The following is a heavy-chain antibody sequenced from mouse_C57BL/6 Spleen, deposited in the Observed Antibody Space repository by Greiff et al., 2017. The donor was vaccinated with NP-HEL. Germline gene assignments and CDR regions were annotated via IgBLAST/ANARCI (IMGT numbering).Heavy chain of an antibody. CDR1: GYSITSGYD. CDR3: ARVGGYYWYFDV. V-gene: IGHV3-1*01. Sequence: EVQLQESGPGMVKPSQSLSLTCTVTGYSITSGYDWHWIRHFPGNKLEWMGYISYSGSTNYNPSLKSRISITHDTSKNHFFLKLNSVTTEDTATYYCARVGGYYWYFDVWGTGTTVTVSS. CDR2: ISYSGST. J-gene: IGHJ1*03. D-gene: IGHD2-2*01.